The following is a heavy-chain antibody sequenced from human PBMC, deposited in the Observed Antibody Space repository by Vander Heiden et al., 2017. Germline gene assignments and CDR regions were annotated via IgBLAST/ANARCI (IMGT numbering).Heavy chain of an antibody. Sequence: EVQLLESGGGLVQPGESLRLYCTVSGFTFSSHAISWVRQAPGKGLEWVSTISTGAVTTYYADSVKGRFSISRDDSKDTLYLQMNSLRAEDTAIYYCAKDASCGGDCYLYYFDYWGLGTLVTVSS. D-gene: IGHD2-21*02. CDR3: AKDASCGGDCYLYYFDY. V-gene: IGHV3-23*01. CDR1: GFTFSSHA. J-gene: IGHJ4*02. CDR2: ISTGAVTT.